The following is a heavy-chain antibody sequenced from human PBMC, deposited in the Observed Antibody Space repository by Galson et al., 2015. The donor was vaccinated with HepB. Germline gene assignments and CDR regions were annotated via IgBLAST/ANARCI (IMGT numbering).Heavy chain of an antibody. D-gene: IGHD3-10*01. CDR3: ARDFVEQPHYYGSGSYSYNWFDP. CDR2: ISAYNGNT. V-gene: IGHV1-18*01. Sequence: SVKVSCKASGYTFTSYGISWVRQAPGQGLEWMGWISAYNGNTNYAQKLQGRVTMTTDTSTSTAYMELRSLRSDDTAVYYCARDFVEQPHYYGSGSYSYNWFDPWGQGTLVTVSS. J-gene: IGHJ5*02. CDR1: GYTFTSYG.